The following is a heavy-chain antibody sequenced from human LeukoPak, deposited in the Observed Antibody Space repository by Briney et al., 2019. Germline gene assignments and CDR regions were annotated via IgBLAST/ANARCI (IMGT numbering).Heavy chain of an antibody. CDR2: ISGSGGST. D-gene: IGHD3-10*01. J-gene: IGHJ4*02. V-gene: IGHV3-23*01. CDR3: AKDSYYGSGSCYFDY. CDR1: GFTFSSYG. Sequence: GGTLRLSCAASGFTFSSYGMSWVRQAPGKGLEWVSAISGSGGSTYYADSVKGRFTISRDNSKNTLYLQMNSLRAEDTAVYYCAKDSYYGSGSCYFDYWGQGTLVTVSS.